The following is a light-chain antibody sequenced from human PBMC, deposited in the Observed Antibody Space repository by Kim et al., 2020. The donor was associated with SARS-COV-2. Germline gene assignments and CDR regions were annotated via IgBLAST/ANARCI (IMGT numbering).Light chain of an antibody. CDR3: AAWDDRLGGWV. Sequence: HRLSPSLSGERSDTVVVYIYSYQQLPAPAPQPLIYMNKQLPSAVPDRFSCPKPGPAASPPISGLRSEDEADYYCAAWDDRLGGWVFGGGTQLTVL. CDR2: MNK. CDR1: RSDTVVVY. J-gene: IGLJ3*02. V-gene: IGLV1-47*01.